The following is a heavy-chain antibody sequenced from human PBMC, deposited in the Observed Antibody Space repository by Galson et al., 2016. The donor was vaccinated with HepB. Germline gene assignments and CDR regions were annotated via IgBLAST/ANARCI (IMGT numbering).Heavy chain of an antibody. CDR1: GFTFSDNA. Sequence: SLRLSCAASGFTFSDNAMHWVRQAPGKGLEWVALIVYDGRNQYYADSVKGRFTISRDNSKNTLYLQMNSLRDEDTAMYFCARDEGSYSSGWYMVNWGQGTLVTVSS. D-gene: IGHD6-19*01. CDR3: ARDEGSYSSGWYMVN. CDR2: IVYDGRNQ. V-gene: IGHV3-30*04. J-gene: IGHJ4*02.